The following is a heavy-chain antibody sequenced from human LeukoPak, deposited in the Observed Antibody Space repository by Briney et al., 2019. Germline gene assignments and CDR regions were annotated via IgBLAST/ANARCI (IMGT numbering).Heavy chain of an antibody. Sequence: ASVKVSCKASGYTFTGYYMHWVRQAPGQGVEWMGWINPNSGGTNYAQKFQGRVTMTRGTSISTAYMELSRLRSDDTAVYYCARAVYYYDSCGYSLGGDYWGQGTLVTVSS. CDR2: INPNSGGT. V-gene: IGHV1-2*02. D-gene: IGHD3-22*01. J-gene: IGHJ4*02. CDR1: GYTFTGYY. CDR3: ARAVYYYDSCGYSLGGDY.